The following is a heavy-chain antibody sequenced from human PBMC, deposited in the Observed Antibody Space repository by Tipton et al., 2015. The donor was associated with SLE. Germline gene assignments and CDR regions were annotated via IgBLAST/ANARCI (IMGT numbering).Heavy chain of an antibody. CDR3: AKSSSGWNDAFDI. V-gene: IGHV3-30*18. CDR2: IWYDGSNK. J-gene: IGHJ3*02. Sequence: SLRLSCAASGFTFSSYGMHWVRQAPGKRLEWVAVIWYDGSNKYYADSVKGRFTISRDNSKNTLYLQMNSLRAEDTAVYYCAKSSSGWNDAFDIWGQGTMATVSS. CDR1: GFTFSSYG. D-gene: IGHD6-19*01.